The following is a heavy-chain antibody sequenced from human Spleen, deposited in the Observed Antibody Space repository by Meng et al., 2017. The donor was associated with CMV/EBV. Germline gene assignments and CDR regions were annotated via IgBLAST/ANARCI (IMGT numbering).Heavy chain of an antibody. D-gene: IGHD2-21*02. J-gene: IGHJ4*02. CDR3: TRIERRRILKYCGSDCSTADY. Sequence: QVQLQESGPGLVKPSGTLSLTCAVSGGSISSSNLWTWVRQVPGKGLEWIGEIYQSWSNNYNPSLKSRVTISVDKFKNQFSLKLGSVTAADTAVYYCTRIERRRILKYCGSDCSTADYWGQGTLVTVSS. CDR1: GGSISSSNL. V-gene: IGHV4-4*02. CDR2: IYQSWSN.